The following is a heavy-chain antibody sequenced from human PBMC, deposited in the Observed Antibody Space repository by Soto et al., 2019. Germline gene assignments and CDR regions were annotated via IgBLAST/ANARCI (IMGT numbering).Heavy chain of an antibody. CDR3: AKDLLRYFAWLLRPNFYDAFDI. Sequence: PGGSLTLACAARGFTFSRYAMSCVRQAPGKGLEWVSAISGSGGSTYYADSVKGRFTISRDNSKNTLYLQMNSLRAEDTAVYYCAKDLLRYFAWLLRPNFYDAFDIWGQGTMVTVSS. V-gene: IGHV3-23*01. D-gene: IGHD3-9*01. CDR2: ISGSGGST. J-gene: IGHJ3*02. CDR1: GFTFSRYA.